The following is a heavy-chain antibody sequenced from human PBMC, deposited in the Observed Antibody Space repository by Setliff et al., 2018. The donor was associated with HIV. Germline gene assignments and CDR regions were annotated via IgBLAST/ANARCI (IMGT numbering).Heavy chain of an antibody. J-gene: IGHJ4*02. D-gene: IGHD3-10*01. CDR3: ARSHLSGSGTYGIFDY. V-gene: IGHV4-61*02. CDR2: IYTSGTT. Sequence: TLSLTCTVSGASISGGSFYWSWIRQPAGKELEWIGRIYTSGTTRHNPSLRSRVTLSIDTSKNQFSLKLTSVTAADTAVYYCARSHLSGSGTYGIFDYWGQGTRVTVSS. CDR1: GASISGGSFY.